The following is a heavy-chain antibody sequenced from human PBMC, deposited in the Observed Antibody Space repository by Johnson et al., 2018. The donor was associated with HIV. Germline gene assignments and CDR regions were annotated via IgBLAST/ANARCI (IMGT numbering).Heavy chain of an antibody. J-gene: IGHJ3*02. V-gene: IGHV3-66*01. CDR2: IFSGGST. CDR3: ARDQSSSWPGDAFDI. CDR1: GFTVSSTY. D-gene: IGHD6-13*01. Sequence: VPLVESGGGLIQPGGSLRLSCAASGFTVSSTYMSWVRQAPGKGLEWVSIIFSGGSTYYADSVMGRFTVSRDNSKNALYLQMHSLTAEDTALYYCARDQSSSWPGDAFDIWGKGTLVTVSS.